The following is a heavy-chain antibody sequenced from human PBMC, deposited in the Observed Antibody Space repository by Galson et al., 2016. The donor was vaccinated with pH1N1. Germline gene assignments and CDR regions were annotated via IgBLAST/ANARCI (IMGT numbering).Heavy chain of an antibody. D-gene: IGHD2-21*01. CDR2: IWYDGSQK. Sequence: SLRLSCAASGFTFSNYGMHWVRQAPGKGLEGVAVIWYDGSQKYYSDSVEGRFTISRDNSKNTLYLQMNSLRVEDTAVYYCASLLMWFTKSLGMDVWGQGTTVTVSS. CDR1: GFTFSNYG. CDR3: ASLLMWFTKSLGMDV. J-gene: IGHJ6*02. V-gene: IGHV3-33*01.